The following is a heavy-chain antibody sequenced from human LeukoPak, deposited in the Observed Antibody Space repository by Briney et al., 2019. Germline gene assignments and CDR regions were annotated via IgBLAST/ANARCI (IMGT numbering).Heavy chain of an antibody. Sequence: GGSLRLSCAASGFSFSSYGMSWVRQAPGKGLEWVSAISGSGGSTYYADSVKGRFTISRDNSKNTLYLQMNSLRAEDTAVYYCANGEEWFGELRFDYWGQGTLVTVSS. V-gene: IGHV3-23*01. D-gene: IGHD3-10*01. CDR1: GFSFSSYG. CDR3: ANGEEWFGELRFDY. J-gene: IGHJ4*02. CDR2: ISGSGGST.